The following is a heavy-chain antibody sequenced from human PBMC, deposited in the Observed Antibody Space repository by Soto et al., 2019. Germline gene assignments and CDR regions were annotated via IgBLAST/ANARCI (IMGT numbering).Heavy chain of an antibody. CDR2: IYYSGST. J-gene: IGHJ6*02. CDR3: ARVSGHVVVVAATSYGDYYGMDV. Sequence: SETLSLTCTVSGGSISSGGYYWSWIRQHPGKGLEWIGYIYYSGSTYYNPSLKSRVTISVDTSKNQFSLKLSSVTAADTAVYYCARVSGHVVVVAATSYGDYYGMDVWGQGTTVTVSS. V-gene: IGHV4-31*03. D-gene: IGHD2-15*01. CDR1: GGSISSGGYY.